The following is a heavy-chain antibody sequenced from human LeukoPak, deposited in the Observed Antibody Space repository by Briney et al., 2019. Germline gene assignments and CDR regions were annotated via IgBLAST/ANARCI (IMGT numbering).Heavy chain of an antibody. D-gene: IGHD2-21*02. CDR3: AIPPGYCGNDCSFDH. V-gene: IGHV5-51*04. Sequence: GESLKISCEGSGYSFSNYWIGWVRLMPGKGLEWMGIIYPGDYETRYSPSFQGLVTISVDKPISTAYLQWSSLKASDTAMYYCAIPPGYCGNDCSFDHWGQGTLVTVSS. J-gene: IGHJ4*02. CDR1: GYSFSNYW. CDR2: IYPGDYET.